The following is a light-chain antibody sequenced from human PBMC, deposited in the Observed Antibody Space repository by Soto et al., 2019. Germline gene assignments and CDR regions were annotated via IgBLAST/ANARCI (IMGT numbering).Light chain of an antibody. J-gene: IGLJ1*01. CDR2: EVS. CDR1: SSDVGSYNL. V-gene: IGLV2-23*02. CDR3: CSYAGIYV. Sequence: QSVLTQPASVSGSPGQSITISCTGTSSDVGSYNLVSWYQQHPGKAPKLMIYEVSKRPSGVSNRFSGSKSGNTASLTISGLQAEGEADYYCCSYAGIYVFGTGTKVTVL.